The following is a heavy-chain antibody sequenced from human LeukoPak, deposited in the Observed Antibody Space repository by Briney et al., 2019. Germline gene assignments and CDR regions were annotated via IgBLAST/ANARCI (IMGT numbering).Heavy chain of an antibody. CDR3: ARINVLRFSEWLPSFDY. J-gene: IGHJ4*02. CDR2: ISAYNGNT. D-gene: IGHD3-3*01. Sequence: ASVKVSCKASGYTFTSYGISWVRQAPGQGLEWMGWISAYNGNTNYAQKLQGRVTMTTDTSTSTAYMELRSLRSDDTAVYYCARINVLRFSEWLPSFDYWGQGTLVTVSS. CDR1: GYTFTSYG. V-gene: IGHV1-18*01.